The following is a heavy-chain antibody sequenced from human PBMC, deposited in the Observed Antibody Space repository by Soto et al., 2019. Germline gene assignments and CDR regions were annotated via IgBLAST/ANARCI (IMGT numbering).Heavy chain of an antibody. CDR2: ISYDGSNK. CDR3: AKDQGIAVATDAFDI. CDR1: GFTFSSYG. D-gene: IGHD6-19*01. J-gene: IGHJ3*02. V-gene: IGHV3-30*18. Sequence: PGGSLRLSCAASGFTFSSYGMHWVRQAPGKGLEWVAVISYDGSNKYYADSVKGRFTISRDNSKNTLYLQMNSLRAEDTAVYYCAKDQGIAVATDAFDIWGQGTMVTVSS.